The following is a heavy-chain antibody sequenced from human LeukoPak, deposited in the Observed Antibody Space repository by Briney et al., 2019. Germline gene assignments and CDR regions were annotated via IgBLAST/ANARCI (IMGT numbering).Heavy chain of an antibody. D-gene: IGHD3-10*01. CDR2: INHSGST. CDR3: ARGATTMVRGVIHLYYYYYMDV. J-gene: IGHJ6*03. V-gene: IGHV4-34*01. CDR1: GGSFSGYY. Sequence: PSETLSLTCAVYGGSFSGYYWSWIRQPPGKGLEWIGEINHSGSTNYNPSLKSRVTISVDTSKNQFSLKLSSVTAADTAVYYCARGATTMVRGVIHLYYYYYMDVWGKGTTVTVSS.